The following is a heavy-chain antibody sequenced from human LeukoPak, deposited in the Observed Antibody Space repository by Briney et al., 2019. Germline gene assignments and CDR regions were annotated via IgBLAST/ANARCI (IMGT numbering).Heavy chain of an antibody. CDR2: ISGSGGST. Sequence: GGSLRLSCAASGFTFSSYAMSWVRQAPGKGLEWVSAISGSGGSTYYADSVKGRFTISRDNSKNTLYLQMNSMRADDTALYYCARSSGDYDNWGQGTLVTVSS. CDR1: GFTFSSYA. V-gene: IGHV3-23*01. D-gene: IGHD3-10*01. J-gene: IGHJ4*02. CDR3: ARSSGDYDN.